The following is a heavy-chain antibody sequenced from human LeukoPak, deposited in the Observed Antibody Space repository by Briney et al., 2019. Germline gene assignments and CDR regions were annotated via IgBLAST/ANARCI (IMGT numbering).Heavy chain of an antibody. Sequence: PGESLKISCKGSGNSFTSNWIGWVRQMPGKGLEWMGIIYPGDSDTRYSPSFQGQVTISADKSISTAYLQWSSLKASDTAMYYCGSGPTVTTASFDYWGQGTLVTVSS. CDR2: IYPGDSDT. CDR1: GNSFTSNW. D-gene: IGHD4-17*01. J-gene: IGHJ4*02. V-gene: IGHV5-51*01. CDR3: GSGPTVTTASFDY.